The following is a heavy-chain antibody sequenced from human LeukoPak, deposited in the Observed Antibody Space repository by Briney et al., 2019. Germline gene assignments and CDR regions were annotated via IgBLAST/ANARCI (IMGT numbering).Heavy chain of an antibody. Sequence: PSETLSLTCTVSGGSISNYYWSWIRQPAGKGLEWIGRMYTSGSANYNPSLKSRVTISVDTSKNQLSLRLNSVTAADTAVYYCARVQGMSGYFLIDFWGQGTLVTVSS. V-gene: IGHV4-4*07. D-gene: IGHD3-3*01. CDR1: GGSISNYY. J-gene: IGHJ4*02. CDR2: MYTSGSA. CDR3: ARVQGMSGYFLIDF.